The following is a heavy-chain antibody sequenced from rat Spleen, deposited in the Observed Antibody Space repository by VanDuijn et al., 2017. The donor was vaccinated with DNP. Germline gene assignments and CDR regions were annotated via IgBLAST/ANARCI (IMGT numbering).Heavy chain of an antibody. Sequence: EVELVESGGGLVQPGRSLKISCVASGFTFSKSAMAWVRQAPTAGLEWVAAISFDGSSTYYRDSVKGRFTISRDNAKSTLYLQMDSLTSEHTATYYCTSNPHIRTAAPFDYWGQGVMVTVSS. J-gene: IGHJ2*01. CDR3: TSNPHIRTAAPFDY. CDR2: ISFDGSST. V-gene: IGHV5-29*01. D-gene: IGHD3-8*01. CDR1: GFTFSKSA.